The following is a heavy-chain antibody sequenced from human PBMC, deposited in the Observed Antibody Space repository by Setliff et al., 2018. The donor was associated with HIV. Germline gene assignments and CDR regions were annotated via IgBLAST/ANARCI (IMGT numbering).Heavy chain of an antibody. Sequence: SETLSLTCTVSGGSISNNSYYWGWVRQPPGKGLELIGNLFYNGNTYYNPSLKSRVTISVDTSKNQFSLKLSSVTAADTAVYYCARGLRSSTYYYYYYMDVWGKGTTVTVSS. CDR1: GGSISNNSYY. J-gene: IGHJ6*03. CDR3: ARGLRSSTYYYYYYMDV. CDR2: LFYNGNT. V-gene: IGHV4-39*07. D-gene: IGHD6-6*01.